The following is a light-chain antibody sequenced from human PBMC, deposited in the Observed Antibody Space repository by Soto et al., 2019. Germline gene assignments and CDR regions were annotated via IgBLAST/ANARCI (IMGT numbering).Light chain of an antibody. CDR3: QHYNTCPPWT. Sequence: EIVMTQSPATLSVSPGDRVTLSCRASQSVSSNLAWYQQKPGQAPRLLIYGASIRATAVPARFSGSGSGTEFTLPISTLQSEDFAIYYCQHYNTCPPWTFGQGTRVEI. V-gene: IGKV3-15*01. CDR2: GAS. J-gene: IGKJ1*01. CDR1: QSVSSN.